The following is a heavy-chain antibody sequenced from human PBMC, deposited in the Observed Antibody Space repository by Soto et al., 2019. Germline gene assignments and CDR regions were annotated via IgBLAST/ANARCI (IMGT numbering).Heavy chain of an antibody. Sequence: QVSLQESGPRLVKPSETLSLSCVVSGASITNYYWSWIRQAPGKRLEWIGYVHHSGTTNYNPSLKSRVTILLGSSKNEFFLNVTSVTAADTAVYFCARAPNWNFNNWFDPWGQGTRVNVSS. CDR1: GASITNYY. V-gene: IGHV4-59*01. CDR3: ARAPNWNFNNWFDP. J-gene: IGHJ5*02. CDR2: VHHSGTT. D-gene: IGHD1-7*01.